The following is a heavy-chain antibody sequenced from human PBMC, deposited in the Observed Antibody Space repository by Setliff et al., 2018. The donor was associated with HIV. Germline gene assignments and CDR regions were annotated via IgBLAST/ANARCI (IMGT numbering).Heavy chain of an antibody. V-gene: IGHV4-39*07. Sequence: SETLSLTCTVSGGSISSSSYYWGWIRQSPGKGLEWIGSGFHSGTTYYNPSLKSRVTISVDTPKNQLSLKVNSVTAADTAVYYCARDMTYYYDTSGSFGWFDPWGPGTLVTVSS. J-gene: IGHJ5*02. CDR1: GGSISSSSYY. CDR2: GFHSGTT. D-gene: IGHD3-22*01. CDR3: ARDMTYYYDTSGSFGWFDP.